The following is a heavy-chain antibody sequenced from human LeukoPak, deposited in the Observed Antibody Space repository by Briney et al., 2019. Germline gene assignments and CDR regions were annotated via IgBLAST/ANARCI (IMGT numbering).Heavy chain of an antibody. CDR2: ISYDGSNK. D-gene: IGHD2-15*01. CDR3: AREGVVVVAARLGAWFDP. CDR1: GFTFSSYA. V-gene: IGHV3-30*04. Sequence: GGSLRLSCAASGFTFSSYAMHWVRQAPGKGREWVAVISYDGSNKYYADSVKGRFTISRDNSKNTLYLQMNSLRAEDTAVYYCAREGVVVVAARLGAWFDPWGQGTLVTVSS. J-gene: IGHJ5*02.